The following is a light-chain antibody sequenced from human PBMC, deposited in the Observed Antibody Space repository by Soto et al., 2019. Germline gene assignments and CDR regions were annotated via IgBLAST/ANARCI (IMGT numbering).Light chain of an antibody. CDR3: GSYTTSSNHV. Sequence: QSVLTQPASVSGSPGLSITISCTGTSSDVGAYNFVSWYQQHPDKAPKLMIFDVSNRPSGVSNRFSGSKSGNTASLTISGLQSEDEAEYYCGSYTTSSNHVFGTGTKGHRP. J-gene: IGLJ1*01. V-gene: IGLV2-14*03. CDR1: SSDVGAYNF. CDR2: DVS.